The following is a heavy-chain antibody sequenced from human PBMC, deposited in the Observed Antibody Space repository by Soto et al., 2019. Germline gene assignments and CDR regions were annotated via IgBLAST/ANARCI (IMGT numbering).Heavy chain of an antibody. CDR1: GFTFSSYA. Sequence: QVQLVESGGGVVQPGRSLRLSCAASGFTFSSYAMHWVRQAPGKGLEWVAVISYDGSNKYYADSVKGRFTISRDNSKNTLYLQMNSLRAEDTAVYYCARVPRRGGSCLDYWGQGTLVTVSS. J-gene: IGHJ4*02. CDR3: ARVPRRGGSCLDY. V-gene: IGHV3-30-3*01. D-gene: IGHD2-15*01. CDR2: ISYDGSNK.